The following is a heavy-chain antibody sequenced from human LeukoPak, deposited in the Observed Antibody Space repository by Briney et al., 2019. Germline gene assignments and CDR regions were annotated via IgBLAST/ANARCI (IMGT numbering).Heavy chain of an antibody. Sequence: PSETLSLTCTVSGGSISSGGYYWSWIRQHPGKGLEWIGYIYSSGGTYYNPSLKSRVTISVDTSKNQFSLKLSSVTAADTAVCYCARDDLLHCSSTSCYHYGMDVWGQGTTVTVSS. CDR2: IYSSGGT. CDR3: ARDDLLHCSSTSCYHYGMDV. J-gene: IGHJ6*02. CDR1: GGSISSGGYY. V-gene: IGHV4-31*03. D-gene: IGHD2-2*01.